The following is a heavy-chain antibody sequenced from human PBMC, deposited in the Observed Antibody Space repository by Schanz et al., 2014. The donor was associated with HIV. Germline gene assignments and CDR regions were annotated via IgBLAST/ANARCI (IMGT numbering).Heavy chain of an antibody. J-gene: IGHJ6*02. D-gene: IGHD1-1*01. CDR2: MVPIFGTA. CDR3: ARHRRMYNLSTRVYNMDF. Sequence: QVQLVQSGAEVKKPGASVKVSCKASGGTFSNYAVSWVRQAPGQGLEWMGGMVPIFGTADYAQKFQERVTISADESTTPVYMLLKSLTYEATAVYYCARHRRMYNLSTRVYNMDFWGQGTTVTVSS. V-gene: IGHV1-69*01. CDR1: GGTFSNYA.